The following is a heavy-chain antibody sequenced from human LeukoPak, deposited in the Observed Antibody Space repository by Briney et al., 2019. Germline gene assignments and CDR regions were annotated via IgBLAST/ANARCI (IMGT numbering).Heavy chain of an antibody. V-gene: IGHV4-59*12. D-gene: IGHD5-12*01. CDR3: ARLLYGGYTYDY. CDR2: LYDSGTT. J-gene: IGHJ4*01. Sequence: PSETLSLTCTVSGGSISSYYWNWIRQPPGKGLEWLGYLYDSGTTNYNPSLKSRVTISVDTSKKQLSLKLSSVTAADTAVYYCARLLYGGYTYDYWGQGTLVTVSS. CDR1: GGSISSYY.